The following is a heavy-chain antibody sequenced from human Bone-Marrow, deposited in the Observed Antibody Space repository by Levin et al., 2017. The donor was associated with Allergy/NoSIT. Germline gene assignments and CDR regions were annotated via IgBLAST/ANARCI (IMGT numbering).Heavy chain of an antibody. CDR2: ISISSGYI. J-gene: IGHJ4*02. V-gene: IGHV3-21*01. Sequence: GGSLRLSCEASGFIFRSYNMHWVRQAPGKGLEWVSSISISSGYIYYADSVKGRFTISRDDAKNSLYLQMNSLRVEDTAVYYWASPLYSGSWYEGYWGQGTLVTVSS. CDR3: ASPLYSGSWYEGY. D-gene: IGHD6-13*01. CDR1: GFIFRSYN.